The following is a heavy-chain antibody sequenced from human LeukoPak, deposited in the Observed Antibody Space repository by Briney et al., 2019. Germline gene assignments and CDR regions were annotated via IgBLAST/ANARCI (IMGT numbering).Heavy chain of an antibody. CDR2: IKQDGSEK. CDR1: GFTFSYYW. CDR3: ARSRGSYDYVWGIQPDSLFDY. J-gene: IGHJ4*02. Sequence: GGSLRLSCAASGFTFSYYWMSWVRQAPGKGLEWVANIKQDGSEKYYADSVKGRFTTSRDNAKNSLYLQMNSLRAEDTAVYYCARSRGSYDYVWGIQPDSLFDYWGQGALVTVSS. D-gene: IGHD3-16*01. V-gene: IGHV3-7*01.